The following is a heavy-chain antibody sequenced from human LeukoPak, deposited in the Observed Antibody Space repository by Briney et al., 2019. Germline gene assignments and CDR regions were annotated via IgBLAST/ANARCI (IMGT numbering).Heavy chain of an antibody. CDR2: ISGTSGYT. J-gene: IGHJ5*02. V-gene: IGHV3-23*01. CDR3: AKGSPMWFDP. D-gene: IGHD3-10*01. Sequence: GGSLRLSCAASGFTFSSYAMSWVRQAPGKGLEWVSGISGTSGYTYYADSVKGRFTISRDNSKNTLYLQMNSLRAEDTAVYYCAKGSPMWFDPWGQGTLVTVSS. CDR1: GFTFSSYA.